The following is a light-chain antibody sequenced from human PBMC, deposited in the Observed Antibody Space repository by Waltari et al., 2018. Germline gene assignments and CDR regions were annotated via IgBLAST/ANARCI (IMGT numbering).Light chain of an antibody. J-gene: IGKJ1*01. Sequence: AIQMTQSPSSLSASVGDRVTITCRASQGIRNDLGWYQQKPGKAPKLLLYGATSLQGGVPSSFSGSGSGREFTLTINSLQPEDLATYYCLQDYDYPWTFGQGTKVEIK. CDR1: QGIRND. V-gene: IGKV1-6*01. CDR2: GAT. CDR3: LQDYDYPWT.